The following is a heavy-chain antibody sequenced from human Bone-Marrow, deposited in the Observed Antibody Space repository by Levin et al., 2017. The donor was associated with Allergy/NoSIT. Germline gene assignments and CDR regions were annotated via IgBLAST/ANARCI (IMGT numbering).Heavy chain of an antibody. D-gene: IGHD3-9*01. CDR3: ARVSGYSPGYDIFPDS. V-gene: IGHV3-11*01. J-gene: IGHJ5*01. CDR2: ISGNSDTI. Sequence: GGSLRLSCAASGFIFSDYYMTWVRQAPGQGLEWLSYISGNSDTIYYGDSVKGRFTISRDNDQKSLYLQMNSLRADDTAVYFCARVSGYSPGYDIFPDSWGQGTLVTVSS. CDR1: GFIFSDYY.